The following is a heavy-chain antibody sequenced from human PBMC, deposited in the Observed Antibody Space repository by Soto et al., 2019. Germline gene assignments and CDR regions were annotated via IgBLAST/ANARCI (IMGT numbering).Heavy chain of an antibody. Sequence: QVQLQESGPGLVKPSQTLSLTCTVSGGSISSGTSYWSWIRQRPGKGLEWIGYIFYSGSFYYTPSLRGRVMILADTSKNQFTLRLSSVTAADTAVYYCARAPETPSILGVALPYFFDYWGQGALVTVSS. J-gene: IGHJ4*02. D-gene: IGHD3-3*01. CDR3: ARAPETPSILGVALPYFFDY. CDR1: GGSISSGTSY. V-gene: IGHV4-31*03. CDR2: IFYSGSF.